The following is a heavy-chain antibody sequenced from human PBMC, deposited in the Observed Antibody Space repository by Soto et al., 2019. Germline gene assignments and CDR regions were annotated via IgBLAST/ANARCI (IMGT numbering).Heavy chain of an antibody. Sequence: GGSLRLSCAASGFTFSSYAMSWVRQAPGKGLEWVSAISGSGGSTYYADSVKGRFTISRDNSKNTLYLQMNSLRAEDTAVYYCAKGHYDFWSGYYYYYYMDVWGKGTTVTVSS. J-gene: IGHJ6*03. D-gene: IGHD3-3*01. V-gene: IGHV3-23*01. CDR1: GFTFSSYA. CDR2: ISGSGGST. CDR3: AKGHYDFWSGYYYYYYMDV.